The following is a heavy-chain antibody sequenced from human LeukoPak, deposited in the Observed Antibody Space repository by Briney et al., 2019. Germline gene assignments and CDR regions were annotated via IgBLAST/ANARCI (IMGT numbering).Heavy chain of an antibody. CDR3: ARVSNDFWSGYAADDAFDI. CDR1: GYTFTSYA. CDR2: INAGNGNT. D-gene: IGHD3-3*01. J-gene: IGHJ3*02. V-gene: IGHV1-3*03. Sequence: ASVKVSCKASGYTFTSYAMHWVRQAPGQRLEWMGWINAGNGNTKYSQEFQGRVTITRDTSASTAYMELSSLRSEDMAVYYCARVSNDFWSGYAADDAFDIWGQGTMVTVSS.